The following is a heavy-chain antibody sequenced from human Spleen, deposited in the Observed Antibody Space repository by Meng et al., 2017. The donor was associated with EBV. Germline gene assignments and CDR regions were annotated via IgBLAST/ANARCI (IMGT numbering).Heavy chain of an antibody. J-gene: IGHJ4*02. Sequence: QVQVWRSGAEVKKPGCSVKVCCKASGYTLTRFAMHWVRQAPGQGLEWVGWINAGNGDIKYSQKFQGRVTITRDTSASTAYMELSSLRSEDTAVYYCASESGRGYTPDYWGQGTLVTVSS. CDR3: ASESGRGYTPDY. V-gene: IGHV1-3*01. D-gene: IGHD3-10*01. CDR2: INAGNGDI. CDR1: GYTLTRFA.